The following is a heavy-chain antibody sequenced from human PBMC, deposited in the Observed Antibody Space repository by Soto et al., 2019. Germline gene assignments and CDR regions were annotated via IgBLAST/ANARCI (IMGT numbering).Heavy chain of an antibody. CDR2: ISSDESNK. CDR3: ACGYWLDY. V-gene: IGHV3-30*03. CDR1: GFTFSSYS. J-gene: IGHJ4*02. D-gene: IGHD3-22*01. Sequence: QVQLVESGGGVVQPGRSLRLSCAASGFTFSSYSMHWVRQAPGKGLEWVAVISSDESNKYSADFVKGRFTISRDNSKNTLYLQLNSLRPDDTAVYYCACGYWLDYWGQGTRVPVSS.